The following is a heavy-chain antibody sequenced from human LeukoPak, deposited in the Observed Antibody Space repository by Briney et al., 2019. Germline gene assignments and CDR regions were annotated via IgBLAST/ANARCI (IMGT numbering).Heavy chain of an antibody. V-gene: IGHV4-39*01. Sequence: SETLSLTCTVSGDSISSSYYYWVWIRQPPGKGLEWIGSIYYGGATYSNPSLQSRVTISSDTSENQFSLRLSFVTATDTAVYYCARRSHCMGGSCPPVWGQGTTVTVSS. CDR3: ARRSHCMGGSCPPV. CDR2: IYYGGAT. J-gene: IGHJ6*02. D-gene: IGHD2-15*01. CDR1: GDSISSSYYY.